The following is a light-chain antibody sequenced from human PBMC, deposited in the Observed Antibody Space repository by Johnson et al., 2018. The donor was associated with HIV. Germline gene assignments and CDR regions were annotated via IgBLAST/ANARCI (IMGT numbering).Light chain of an antibody. J-gene: IGLJ1*01. CDR2: DTS. V-gene: IGLV1-51*01. Sequence: QSVLTQPPSVSAAPGQKVTISCSGSSSNIGNNCVSWYQQLPGTAPKVLIYDTSKRPSGIPDRFSGSKSGTSATLGITGLQTGDEADYYCGTWDSSLSAYVFGTGTKVTVL. CDR3: GTWDSSLSAYV. CDR1: SSNIGNNC.